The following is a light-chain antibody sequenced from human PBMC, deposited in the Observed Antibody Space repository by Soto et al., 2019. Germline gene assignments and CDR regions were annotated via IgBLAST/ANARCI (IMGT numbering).Light chain of an antibody. CDR3: QQRSNWPRT. J-gene: IGKJ2*01. CDR2: GAS. CDR1: QSVSSY. Sequence: IVLTQSPATLSLSPGERATLSCRASQSVSSYLAWYQQKPGQAPRLLIYGASNRATGIPARFSGSGSGTDFTLTISSLEPADFAVYYCQQRSNWPRTFGQGNKLEIK. V-gene: IGKV3-11*01.